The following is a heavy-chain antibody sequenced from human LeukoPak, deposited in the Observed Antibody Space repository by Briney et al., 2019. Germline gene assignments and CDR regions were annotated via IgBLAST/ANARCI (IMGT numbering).Heavy chain of an antibody. CDR3: AREKGYYDSSGYRYYFDY. D-gene: IGHD3-22*01. J-gene: IGHJ4*02. Sequence: SETLSLTCTVSGGSISSSSYYWGWIRQPPGKGLEWIGSIYYSGSTYYNPSLKSRVTISVGTSKNQFSLKLSSVTAADTAVYYCAREKGYYDSSGYRYYFDYWGQGTLVTVSS. CDR2: IYYSGST. CDR1: GGSISSSSYY. V-gene: IGHV4-39*02.